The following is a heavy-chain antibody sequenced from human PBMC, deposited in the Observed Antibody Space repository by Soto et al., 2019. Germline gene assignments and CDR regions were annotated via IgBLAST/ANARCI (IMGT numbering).Heavy chain of an antibody. CDR1: GFIFSDYE. CDR3: VKEYCTGGTCFDAFDL. CDR2: ISDGGKNI. J-gene: IGHJ3*01. Sequence: ELQLVESGGGLVQPGGSLTLSCAASGFIFSDYEVDWVRQAPGKGLEWIAYISDGGKNIYYAASVKGRFTISRDDAKNSLYLQMNNLRAEDTAVYFCVKEYCTGGTCFDAFDLWGQGTMVTVSS. V-gene: IGHV3-48*03. D-gene: IGHD2-8*02.